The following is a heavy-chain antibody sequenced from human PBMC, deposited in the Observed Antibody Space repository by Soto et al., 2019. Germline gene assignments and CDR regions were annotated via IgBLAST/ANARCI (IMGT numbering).Heavy chain of an antibody. Sequence: QVQLVQSGAEVKKPGASVKLSCKASGYTFSNYAVQWVRQAPGQSLEWMGWIHGGNGDTKYSQKFQDRVIITRDTSASTAYMEVSSLRSEDTAIYYCARVPRYTSDIVQVPAIMYKDWFVPWGQGTLVTVSS. J-gene: IGHJ5*02. D-gene: IGHD2-21*02. CDR3: ARVPRYTSDIVQVPAIMYKDWFVP. V-gene: IGHV1-3*01. CDR1: GYTFSNYA. CDR2: IHGGNGDT.